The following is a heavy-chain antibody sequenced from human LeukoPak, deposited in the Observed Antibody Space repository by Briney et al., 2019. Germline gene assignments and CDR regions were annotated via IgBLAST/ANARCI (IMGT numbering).Heavy chain of an antibody. Sequence: GASVKVSCKASGYTFTSYDINWVRQATGQGLEWMGWMNPNSGNTGYAQKFQGRVTMTRNTSIRTAYMELSSLRSEDTAVYYCARTVGTYYDSSGYYQWYYYYYYYMDVWGKGTTVTISS. CDR2: MNPNSGNT. J-gene: IGHJ6*03. D-gene: IGHD3-22*01. CDR1: GYTFTSYD. V-gene: IGHV1-8*01. CDR3: ARTVGTYYDSSGYYQWYYYYYYYMDV.